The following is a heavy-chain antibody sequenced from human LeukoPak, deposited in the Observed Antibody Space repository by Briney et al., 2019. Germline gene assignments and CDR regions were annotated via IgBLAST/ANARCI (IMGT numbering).Heavy chain of an antibody. V-gene: IGHV1-69*05. CDR2: TIPIFGTA. CDR1: GGTFSSYA. Sequence: GASVKVSCKASGGTFSSYAISWVRQAPGQGLEWMGGTIPIFGTANYAQKFQGRVTITTDEPTSTAYMELSSLRSEDTAVYYCARRSDSSGYYLSDAFDIWGQGTMVTVSS. CDR3: ARRSDSSGYYLSDAFDI. D-gene: IGHD3-22*01. J-gene: IGHJ3*02.